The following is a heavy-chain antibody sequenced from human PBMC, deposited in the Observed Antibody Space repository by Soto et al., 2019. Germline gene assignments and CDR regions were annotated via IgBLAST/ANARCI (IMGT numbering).Heavy chain of an antibody. J-gene: IGHJ6*02. D-gene: IGHD3-10*01. Sequence: PGGSLRLSCAASGFTLSTYTMNWVRQAPGQGLEWVSSITSSSGDRYYADSVKGRFTISRDNARNSLYLQMKSGRAEDMDVYYCVRERRLSSFYGMDVWGQGTTVTVSS. CDR1: GFTLSTYT. CDR3: VRERRLSSFYGMDV. V-gene: IGHV3-21*01. CDR2: ITSSSGDR.